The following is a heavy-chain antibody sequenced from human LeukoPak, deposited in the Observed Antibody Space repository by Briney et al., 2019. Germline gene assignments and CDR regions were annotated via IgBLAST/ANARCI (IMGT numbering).Heavy chain of an antibody. CDR1: GFTFSSNS. J-gene: IGHJ4*02. V-gene: IGHV3-21*01. Sequence: GGSLRLSCAASGFTFSSNSMTWVRQAPGKGLEWVSSISSSSSYIYYADSVKGRFTISRDNAKNSLYLQMNSLRAEDTAVYYCARGYSSGWPPDYWGQGTLVTVSS. D-gene: IGHD6-19*01. CDR3: ARGYSSGWPPDY. CDR2: ISSSSSYI.